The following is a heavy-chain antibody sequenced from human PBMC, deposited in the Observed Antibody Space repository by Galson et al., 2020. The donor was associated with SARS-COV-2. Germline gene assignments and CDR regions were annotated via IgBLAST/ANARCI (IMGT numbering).Heavy chain of an antibody. CDR3: ARWTDIAMFEFDF. D-gene: IGHD3-10*02. V-gene: IGHV1-2*06. CDR2: ITPNSGGT. Sequence: ASVKVSCKASGYTFTDYYIHWVRQASGQGLEWMGRITPNSGGTNYAQTFQGRVTMTRDTSTATAFMELRGLKSDDTAVYYCARWTDIAMFEFDFWGQGTLVTVSS. CDR1: GYTFTDYY. J-gene: IGHJ4*02.